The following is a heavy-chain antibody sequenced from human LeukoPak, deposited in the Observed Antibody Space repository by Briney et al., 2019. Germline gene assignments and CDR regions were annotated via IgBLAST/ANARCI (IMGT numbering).Heavy chain of an antibody. Sequence: GGSLRLTCAASGFTFSSYAMHWVRQAPGKGLEWVAVISYDGSNKYYADSVKGRFTISRDNSKNTLYLQMNSLRAEDTAVYYCARDPYCSSTSCYDHFDYWGQGTLVTVSS. CDR1: GFTFSSYA. D-gene: IGHD2-2*01. V-gene: IGHV3-30*04. J-gene: IGHJ4*02. CDR2: ISYDGSNK. CDR3: ARDPYCSSTSCYDHFDY.